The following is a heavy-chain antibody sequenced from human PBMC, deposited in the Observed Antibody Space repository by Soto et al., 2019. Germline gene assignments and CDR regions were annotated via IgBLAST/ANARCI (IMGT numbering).Heavy chain of an antibody. Sequence: PSETLSLTCAVYGGSFSGYYWSWIRQPPGKGLEWIGEINHSGSTNYNPSLKSRVTISVDTSKNQFSLKLSSVTAADTAVYYCARVRIIRRSTSCSSFDYWGQGTLVTVSS. V-gene: IGHV4-34*01. J-gene: IGHJ4*02. CDR2: INHSGST. D-gene: IGHD2-2*01. CDR3: ARVRIIRRSTSCSSFDY. CDR1: GGSFSGYY.